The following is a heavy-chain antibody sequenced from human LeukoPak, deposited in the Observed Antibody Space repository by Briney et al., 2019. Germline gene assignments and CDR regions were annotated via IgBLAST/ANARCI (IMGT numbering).Heavy chain of an antibody. CDR2: ISSSSSTI. Sequence: GGSLSLSCAASGFPFSSYSMNWVRQAPGKGLEWVSYISSSSSTIYYADSVKGRFTISRDNAKNSLYLQMNSLRAEDTAVYYCARHLSGVTGYTYGRGIDYWGQGTLVTVSS. V-gene: IGHV3-48*01. D-gene: IGHD5-18*01. CDR1: GFPFSSYS. J-gene: IGHJ4*02. CDR3: ARHLSGVTGYTYGRGIDY.